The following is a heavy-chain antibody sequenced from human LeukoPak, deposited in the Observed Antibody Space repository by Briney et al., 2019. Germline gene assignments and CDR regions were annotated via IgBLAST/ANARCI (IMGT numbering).Heavy chain of an antibody. Sequence: SQTLSLTCTVSGGSISSGDYYWSWIRQPPGKGLEWIGYIYYSGSTYYNPSLKSRVTISVDTSKNQFSLKLSSVTAADTAVYYCARVRIRWVLVITFFDYWGQGTLVTVSS. D-gene: IGHD3-22*01. CDR1: GGSISSGDYY. CDR3: ARVRIRWVLVITFFDY. CDR2: IYYSGST. J-gene: IGHJ4*02. V-gene: IGHV4-30-4*01.